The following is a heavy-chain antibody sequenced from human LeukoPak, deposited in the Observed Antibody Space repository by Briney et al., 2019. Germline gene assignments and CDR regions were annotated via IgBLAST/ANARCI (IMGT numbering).Heavy chain of an antibody. CDR3: ARGGYYYDSSGPPDAFDI. Sequence: PSETLSLTCTVSGGSISSGGYYWSWIRQHPGKGLEWIGYIYYSGSTYYNPSLKSRVTISVDTSKNQFSLKLSSVTAADTAVYYCARGGYYYDSSGPPDAFDIWGQGTMVTVSS. V-gene: IGHV4-31*03. CDR1: GGSISSGGYY. CDR2: IYYSGST. D-gene: IGHD3-22*01. J-gene: IGHJ3*02.